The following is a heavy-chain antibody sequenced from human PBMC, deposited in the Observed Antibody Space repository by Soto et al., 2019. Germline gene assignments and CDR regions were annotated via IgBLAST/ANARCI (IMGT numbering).Heavy chain of an antibody. Sequence: PGGSLRLSCAASGFTFSRDGMSWVRQAPGKGLEWVSLITDNGGSTYYADSVKGLFTISRDNTKNTLFLQMNSLRAEDTAVYYCAKERATTTAFDYWGQGALVTVSS. CDR2: ITDNGGST. J-gene: IGHJ4*02. CDR1: GFTFSRDG. V-gene: IGHV3-23*01. D-gene: IGHD4-17*01. CDR3: AKERATTTAFDY.